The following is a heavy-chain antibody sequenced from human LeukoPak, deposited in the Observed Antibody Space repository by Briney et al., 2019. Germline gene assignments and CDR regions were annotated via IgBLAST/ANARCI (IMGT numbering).Heavy chain of an antibody. CDR3: VRDDFGVALGGV. Sequence: SETLSLTCSVYGGSFRGYYWSWIRQSPEKGLEWIGQIYHTGSTNYNPSLASRVTISLDISKSQFSLKLTSVTAADTAVYYCVRDDFGVALGGVWSIGTTVTVSS. V-gene: IGHV4-34*01. CDR1: GGSFRGYY. D-gene: IGHD3-3*01. J-gene: IGHJ6*04. CDR2: IYHTGST.